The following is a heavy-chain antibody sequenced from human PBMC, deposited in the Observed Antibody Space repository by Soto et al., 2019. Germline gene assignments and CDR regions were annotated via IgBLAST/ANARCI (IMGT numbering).Heavy chain of an antibody. V-gene: IGHV2-5*02. D-gene: IGHD1-26*01. J-gene: IGHJ4*02. CDR3: AHAYGGRSLY. Sequence: QITLKESGPTLVKPTQTLTLTCTFSGFSLPTDRVGETWIRQAPGKALEWLAVIYWDDTKTYRPSLKSRLTITNDTSKNQVALTMTDMDPVDAATYYCAHAYGGRSLYWGQGTLFTVSS. CDR2: IYWDDTK. CDR1: GFSLPTDRVG.